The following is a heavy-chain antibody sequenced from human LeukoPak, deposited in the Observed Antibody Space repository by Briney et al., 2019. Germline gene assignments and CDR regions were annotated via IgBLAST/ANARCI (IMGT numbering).Heavy chain of an antibody. V-gene: IGHV4-34*01. J-gene: IGHJ3*02. D-gene: IGHD1-26*01. CDR1: GGSFSGYY. CDR3: ATLVGATPI. Sequence: SETLSLTCAVYGGSFSGYYWSWIRQPPGKGLEWIGEINHSGSTYYNPSLKSRVTISVDTSKNQFSLKLSSATAADTAVYYCATLVGATPIWGQGTMVTVSS. CDR2: INHSGST.